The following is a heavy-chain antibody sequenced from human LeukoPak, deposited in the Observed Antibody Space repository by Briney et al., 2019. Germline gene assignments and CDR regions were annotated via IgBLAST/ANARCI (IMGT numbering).Heavy chain of an antibody. Sequence: GGSLRLSCAASGFTFSTYSMNWVRQAPGKGLEWVSVIYSGGSTYYADSVKGRFTISRDNSKNTLYLQMNSLRAEDTAVYYCAKGPYDYGDYWGQGTLVTVSS. CDR2: IYSGGST. CDR1: GFTFSTYS. V-gene: IGHV3-53*01. J-gene: IGHJ4*02. CDR3: AKGPYDYGDY. D-gene: IGHD2-2*01.